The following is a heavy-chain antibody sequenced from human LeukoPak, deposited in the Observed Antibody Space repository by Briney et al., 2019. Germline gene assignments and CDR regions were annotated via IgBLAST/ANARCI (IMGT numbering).Heavy chain of an antibody. CDR3: ARGGSHFEY. D-gene: IGHD3-16*01. CDR2: IYPGDSGV. CDR1: GYNFTNYW. Sequence: GESLKISCKGSGYNFTNYWIGWVRQMPGKGLDWMGIIYPGDSGVSYSPSFQGQVTISADKSINTAYLQRSSLKASDTAIYYCARGGSHFEYWGQGTLVTVSS. J-gene: IGHJ4*02. V-gene: IGHV5-51*01.